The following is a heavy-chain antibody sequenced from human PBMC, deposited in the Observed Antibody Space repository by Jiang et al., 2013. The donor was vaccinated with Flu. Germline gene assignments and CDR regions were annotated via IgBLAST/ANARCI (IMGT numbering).Heavy chain of an antibody. CDR1: GYSFTSYW. D-gene: IGHD3-22*01. Sequence: VQLVESGAEVKKPGESLKISCKGSGYSFTSYWIGWVRQMPGKGLEWMGIIYPGDSDTRYSPSFQGQVTISADKSISTAYLQWSSLKASDTAMYYCARRYYYDSSGYYYFDYWGQGTLVTVSS. V-gene: IGHV5-51*01. CDR3: ARRYYYDSSGYYYFDY. CDR2: IYPGDSDT. J-gene: IGHJ4*02.